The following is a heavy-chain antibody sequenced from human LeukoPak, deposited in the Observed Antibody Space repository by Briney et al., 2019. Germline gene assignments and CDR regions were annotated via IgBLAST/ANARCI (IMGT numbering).Heavy chain of an antibody. V-gene: IGHV3-74*01. D-gene: IGHD2-2*03. CDR2: VNTDGRTK. Sequence: GALRLSCAASGFPFSSYWMHWVRQAPGKGLVWVSRVNTDGRTKNYADSVRGRFTISRDNAENMLYLQIDSLRVEDTAVYYCSMDLSGAHDYWGQGTVVTVSS. J-gene: IGHJ4*02. CDR1: GFPFSSYW. CDR3: SMDLSGAHDY.